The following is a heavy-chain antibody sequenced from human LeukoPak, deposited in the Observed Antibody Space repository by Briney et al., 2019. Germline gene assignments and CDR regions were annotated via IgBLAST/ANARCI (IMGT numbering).Heavy chain of an antibody. D-gene: IGHD5-18*01. CDR3: ATSEDTAMVLGFDY. V-gene: IGHV1-18*01. CDR1: GGTFSSYA. J-gene: IGHJ4*02. CDR2: ISAYNGNT. Sequence: ASVKVSCKASGGTFSSYAISWVRQAPGQGLEWMGWISAYNGNTNYAQKLQGRVTMTRDMSTSTVYMELSSLRSEDTAVYYCATSEDTAMVLGFDYWGQGTLVTVSS.